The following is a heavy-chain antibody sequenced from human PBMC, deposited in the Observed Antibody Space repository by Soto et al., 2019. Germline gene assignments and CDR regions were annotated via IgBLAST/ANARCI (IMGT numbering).Heavy chain of an antibody. Sequence: QVQLVQSGAEEKKPGASVKVSCKASGYTFTTHAMHWVRQAPGQRLEWMGWINAGNGNTKYSQKFQGRVTTTRDTSASTAYMELSSLRSEDTAVYYCARRPITMIGYYFDYWGQGTLGTVSS. CDR1: GYTFTTHA. CDR3: ARRPITMIGYYFDY. D-gene: IGHD3-10*02. V-gene: IGHV1-3*05. J-gene: IGHJ4*02. CDR2: INAGNGNT.